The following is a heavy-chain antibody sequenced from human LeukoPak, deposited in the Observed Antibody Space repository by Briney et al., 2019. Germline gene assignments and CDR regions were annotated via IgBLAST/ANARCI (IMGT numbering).Heavy chain of an antibody. Sequence: GGSLRLSCAASGSTFNNYWMSWVRQAPGKGLEWVSGLSGSGSSTDYADSVKGRFTVSRDNSKNTLFLQMNSLRAEDTAIYYCAKERDYGPADYWGQGTLVTVSS. CDR1: GSTFNNYW. CDR2: LSGSGSST. D-gene: IGHD4/OR15-4a*01. V-gene: IGHV3-23*01. J-gene: IGHJ4*02. CDR3: AKERDYGPADY.